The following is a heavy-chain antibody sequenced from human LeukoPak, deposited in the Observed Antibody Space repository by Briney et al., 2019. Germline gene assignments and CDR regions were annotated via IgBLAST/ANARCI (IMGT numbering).Heavy chain of an antibody. J-gene: IGHJ4*02. CDR3: ARRDDFWSGYYRY. CDR1: GYRFTRYW. Sequence: GESLKISCEGSGYRFTRYWIAWVRQMPGKGLEWMGIIYPGDSDTRYSPSFQGQVTISADKSISTAYLQWSSLKASDTAMYYCARRDDFWSGYYRYWGQGTLVTVSS. V-gene: IGHV5-51*01. D-gene: IGHD3-3*01. CDR2: IYPGDSDT.